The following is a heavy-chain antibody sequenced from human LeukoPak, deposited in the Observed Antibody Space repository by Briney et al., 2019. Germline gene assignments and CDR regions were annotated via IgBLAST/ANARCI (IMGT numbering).Heavy chain of an antibody. D-gene: IGHD6-19*01. CDR2: ISSSSSYI. CDR1: GFTFSSYT. CDR3: ARVYSSGWDFDY. Sequence: GGSLRLSCAASGFTFSSYTMNWVRQAPGKGLEWVSSISSSSSYIYYADSVKGRFTISRDNAKNSLYLQMNSLRAEDTAVYYCARVYSSGWDFDYRGQGTLVTVSS. J-gene: IGHJ4*02. V-gene: IGHV3-21*01.